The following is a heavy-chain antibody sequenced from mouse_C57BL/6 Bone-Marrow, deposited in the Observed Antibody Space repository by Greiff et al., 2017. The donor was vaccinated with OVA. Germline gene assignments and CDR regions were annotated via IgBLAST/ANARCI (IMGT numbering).Heavy chain of an antibody. J-gene: IGHJ2*01. Sequence: VQLQQSGPGLVKPSQSLSLTCSVTGYSITSGYYWNWIRQFPGNKLEWMGYISYDGSNNYNPSLKNRISITRDTSKNQFFLKLNSVTTEDTATYYCARAAKLVYFDYWGQGTTLTVSS. V-gene: IGHV3-6*01. CDR1: GYSITSGYY. D-gene: IGHD1-3*01. CDR2: ISYDGSN. CDR3: ARAAKLVYFDY.